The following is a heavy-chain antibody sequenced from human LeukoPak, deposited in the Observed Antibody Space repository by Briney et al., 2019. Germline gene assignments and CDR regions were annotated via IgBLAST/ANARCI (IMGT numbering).Heavy chain of an antibody. V-gene: IGHV3-23*01. CDR1: GFTFSSYA. CDR2: ISGSGGST. J-gene: IGHJ4*02. CDR3: AKGYYDYVWGSYYIDY. D-gene: IGHD3-16*01. Sequence: GGSLRLSCAASGFTFSSYAMSWVRQAPGKGLEWVSAISGSGGSTYYADSVKGRFTISRDNSRDTLYLQMNSLRAVDTAVYYCAKGYYDYVWGSYYIDYWGQGTLVTVSS.